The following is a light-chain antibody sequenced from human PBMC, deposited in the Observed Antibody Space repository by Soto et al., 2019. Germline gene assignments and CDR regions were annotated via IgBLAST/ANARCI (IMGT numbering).Light chain of an antibody. CDR2: DVS. CDR1: SSDVGGYNY. Sequence: QSVLTQPPSASGSPGQSVTISCTGTSSDVGGYNYVSWYQQHPGKAPKLMIYDVSKRPSGVPDRFSGSKSGNTASLTVSGHQAEDEADYYCSSYAGSNNVFGTGTKLTVL. V-gene: IGLV2-8*01. CDR3: SSYAGSNNV. J-gene: IGLJ1*01.